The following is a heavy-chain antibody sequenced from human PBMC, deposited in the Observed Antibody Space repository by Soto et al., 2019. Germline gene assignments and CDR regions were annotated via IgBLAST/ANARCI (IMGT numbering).Heavy chain of an antibody. D-gene: IGHD3-9*01. Sequence: GGSLRLSCAASGFTFSSYAMSWVRQAPGKGLEWVSAISGSGGSTYYADSVKGRFTISRDNSKNTLYLQMNSLRAEDTAVYYCAKDMSLRRMNILTGPLFDYWGQGTLVTVSS. J-gene: IGHJ4*02. CDR1: GFTFSSYA. CDR3: AKDMSLRRMNILTGPLFDY. V-gene: IGHV3-23*01. CDR2: ISGSGGST.